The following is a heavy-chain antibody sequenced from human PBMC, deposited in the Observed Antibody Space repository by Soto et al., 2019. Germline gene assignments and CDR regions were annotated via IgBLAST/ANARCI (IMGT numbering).Heavy chain of an antibody. D-gene: IGHD6-6*01. J-gene: IGHJ5*02. CDR3: ARENWDSSSSWGRFDH. Sequence: QVQLVQSGAEVKKPGASVKVSCKASGYTFTSYDINWVRQATGQGLEWMGWMNPNSGNTGYAQKFQGRVTMTRNTSISTAYMELSSLRSEDTAVYYCARENWDSSSSWGRFDHWGQGTLVTVSS. V-gene: IGHV1-8*01. CDR2: MNPNSGNT. CDR1: GYTFTSYD.